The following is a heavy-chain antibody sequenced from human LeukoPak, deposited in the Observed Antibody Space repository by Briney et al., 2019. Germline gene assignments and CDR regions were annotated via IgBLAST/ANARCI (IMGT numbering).Heavy chain of an antibody. D-gene: IGHD2-21*01. V-gene: IGHV1-69*01. J-gene: IGHJ3*02. CDR3: AKDPEAYCGIDLGCAFDI. CDR2: IIPIFGTA. CDR1: GGTFSSYA. Sequence: PVKVSCKASGGTFSSYAISWVRQAPGQGLEWMGGIIPIFGTANYAQKFQGRVTITADESTSTAYMELSSLRSEDTAVYYCAKDPEAYCGIDLGCAFDIWGQGTMVTVSS.